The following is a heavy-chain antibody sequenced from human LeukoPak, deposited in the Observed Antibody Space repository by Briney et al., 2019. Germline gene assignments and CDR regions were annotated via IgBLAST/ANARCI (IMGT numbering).Heavy chain of an antibody. CDR3: ARDYSSSWYYFNY. D-gene: IGHD6-13*01. CDR2: ISSSGSTI. V-gene: IGHV3-48*03. CDR1: GFTFSSYE. Sequence: GGSLRLSCAASGFTFSSYEMNWVRQAPGKGLEWVSYISSSGSTIYYADSVKGRFTISRDNAKNSLYLQMNSLRAEDTAVYYCARDYSSSWYYFNYWGQGTLVTVSS. J-gene: IGHJ4*02.